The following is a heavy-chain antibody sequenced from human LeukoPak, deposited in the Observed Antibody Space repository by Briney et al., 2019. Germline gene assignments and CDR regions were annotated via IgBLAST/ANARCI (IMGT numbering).Heavy chain of an antibody. CDR3: ARVPHAMVRGVIITEFYLDY. CDR2: ISSSSNYI. Sequence: GGSLRLSCAASGLTFSSYSMNWVRQAPGKGLEWVSSISSSSNYIYYADSVKGRFTISIDNAKNSLYLQMNSLRAEDTAVYYCARVPHAMVRGVIITEFYLDYWGQGTLVTVSS. J-gene: IGHJ4*02. V-gene: IGHV3-21*01. D-gene: IGHD3-10*01. CDR1: GLTFSSYS.